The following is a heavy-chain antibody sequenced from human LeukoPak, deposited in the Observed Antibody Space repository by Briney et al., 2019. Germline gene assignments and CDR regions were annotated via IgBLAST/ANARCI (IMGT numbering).Heavy chain of an antibody. Sequence: PGRSLRLSCAASGFTFSSYAMHWVRQAPGKGLEWVAVISYDGSNKYYADSVKGRFTISRDNSKNTLYLQMNSLRAEDTAVYYCASDLLEWFSNYYYYGMDVWGQGTTVTVSS. D-gene: IGHD3-3*01. CDR1: GFTFSSYA. CDR3: ASDLLEWFSNYYYYGMDV. J-gene: IGHJ6*02. CDR2: ISYDGSNK. V-gene: IGHV3-30*04.